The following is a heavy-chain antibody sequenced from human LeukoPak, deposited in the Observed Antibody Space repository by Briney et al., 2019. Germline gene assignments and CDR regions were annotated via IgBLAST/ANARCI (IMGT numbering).Heavy chain of an antibody. Sequence: ASVKVSCKASGYTFTSYGIIWVRQAPGQGLEWMGWISPYSGNTNYAQKLQGRVTMTTDTSTSTAFMELRSLRSDDTALYYCTREAGLSYYHYYMDVWGKGTTVIVPS. CDR3: TREAGLSYYHYYMDV. CDR2: ISPYSGNT. V-gene: IGHV1-18*01. CDR1: GYTFTSYG. J-gene: IGHJ6*03. D-gene: IGHD6-13*01.